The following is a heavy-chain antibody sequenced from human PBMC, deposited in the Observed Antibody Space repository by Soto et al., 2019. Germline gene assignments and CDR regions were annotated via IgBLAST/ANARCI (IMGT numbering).Heavy chain of an antibody. D-gene: IGHD3-3*01. Sequence: EVQLVESGGGLVQPGRSLRLSCAASGFTFDDYAMHWVRQAPGKGLEWVSGMSWNVGSIAYADSVKGRFTISRDNAKNSLYLQMNSLRAEDTALYYCAKGVAGWYYSDYWGQGTLVTVSS. J-gene: IGHJ4*02. V-gene: IGHV3-9*01. CDR2: MSWNVGSI. CDR1: GFTFDDYA. CDR3: AKGVAGWYYSDY.